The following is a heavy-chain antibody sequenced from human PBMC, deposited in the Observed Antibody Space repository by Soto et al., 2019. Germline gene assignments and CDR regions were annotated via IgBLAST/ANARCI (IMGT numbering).Heavy chain of an antibody. CDR2: TNPNSGNT. V-gene: IGHV1-8*01. Sequence: QVQLVQSGAEVKKPGASVKVSCKASGYTFTSYDITWVRQATGPGLEWMGWTNPNSGNTGYAQKFQGRVTMTRNTSISTADRELSSLRAEDTAVYYCARGGVFVFAAPTNPFDYWGQGTLVTVSS. CDR1: GYTFTSYD. J-gene: IGHJ4*02. CDR3: ARGGVFVFAAPTNPFDY. D-gene: IGHD3-10*01.